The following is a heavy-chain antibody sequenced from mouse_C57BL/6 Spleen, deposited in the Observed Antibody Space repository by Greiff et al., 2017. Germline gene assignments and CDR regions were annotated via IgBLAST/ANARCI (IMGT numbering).Heavy chain of an antibody. CDR3: TRRVYYGSSYGFAY. Sequence: VKLQQSGAELVRPGASVTLSCKASGYTFTDYEMHWVKQTPVHGLEWIGAIDPETGGTAYNQKFKGKAILTADKSSSTAYMELRSLTSEDSAVYYCTRRVYYGSSYGFAYWGQGTLVTVSA. D-gene: IGHD1-1*01. V-gene: IGHV1-15*01. CDR2: IDPETGGT. CDR1: GYTFTDYE. J-gene: IGHJ3*01.